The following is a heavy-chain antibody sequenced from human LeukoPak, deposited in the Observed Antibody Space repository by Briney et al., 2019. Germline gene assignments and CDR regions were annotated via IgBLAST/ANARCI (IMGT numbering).Heavy chain of an antibody. J-gene: IGHJ4*02. CDR2: MNTNSGNT. Sequence: GASVKVSCKASGYTFTSYDINWVRQATGQGLEWMGWMNTNSGNTGYAQKFQGRVTMTRNTSISTAYMELSSLRSEDTAVYYCASEAAAGTVGFDYWGQGTLVTVSS. CDR1: GYTFTSYD. D-gene: IGHD6-13*01. CDR3: ASEAAAGTVGFDY. V-gene: IGHV1-8*01.